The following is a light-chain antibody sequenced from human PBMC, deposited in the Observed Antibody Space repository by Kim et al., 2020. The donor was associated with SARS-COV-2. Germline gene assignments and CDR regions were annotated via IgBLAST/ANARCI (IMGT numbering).Light chain of an antibody. CDR3: QQYNNWPET. Sequence: VSPGARAHLAGRASQCVSSNLAWYQQKPGQAPRLLIYGASTRATGIPARFSVSGSVTEFTLTISSLQSEEFAAYYCQQYNNWPETFGQGTKLEI. CDR1: QCVSSN. CDR2: GAS. V-gene: IGKV3-15*01. J-gene: IGKJ2*01.